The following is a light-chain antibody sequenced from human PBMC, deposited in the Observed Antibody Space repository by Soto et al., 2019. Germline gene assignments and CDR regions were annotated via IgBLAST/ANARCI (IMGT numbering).Light chain of an antibody. CDR1: QSISSW. Sequence: DIQMTQSPSTLSASLGDRVTITCRASQSISSWLAWYQQKPGKAPKLLIYAASSLQSGVPSRYSGSGSGTDFTLTISSLQPEDFETYYCQQSYSNPPTFGQGTKVDIK. CDR2: AAS. J-gene: IGKJ1*01. V-gene: IGKV1-39*01. CDR3: QQSYSNPPT.